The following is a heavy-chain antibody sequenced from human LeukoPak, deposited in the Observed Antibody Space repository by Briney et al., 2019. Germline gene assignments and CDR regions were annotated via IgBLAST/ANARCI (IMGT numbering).Heavy chain of an antibody. CDR1: GFSVSSNY. V-gene: IGHV3-21*01. CDR2: ISSSSSYI. J-gene: IGHJ4*02. D-gene: IGHD6-13*01. Sequence: PGGSLRLSCAATGFSVSSNYMSWVRQTPGKGLEWVSSISSSSSYIYYADSVKGRFTISRDNAKNSLYLQMNSLRAEDTAVYYCAIAAAGPLDYWGQGTLVTVSS. CDR3: AIAAAGPLDY.